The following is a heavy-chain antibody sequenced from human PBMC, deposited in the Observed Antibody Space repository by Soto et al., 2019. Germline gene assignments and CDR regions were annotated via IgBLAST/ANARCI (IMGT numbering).Heavy chain of an antibody. D-gene: IGHD3-3*01. CDR3: VGFSGVRPYYYYYRDV. Sequence: GGSLRLSCAASGFTFDDYGMSWVRQAPGKGLEWVSGINWNGGSTGYADSVKGRFTISRDNAKNSLYLQMNSLRAEDTVFYHCVGFSGVRPYYYYYRDVWGKGTRVTVPS. J-gene: IGHJ6*03. CDR2: INWNGGST. V-gene: IGHV3-20*01. CDR1: GFTFDDYG.